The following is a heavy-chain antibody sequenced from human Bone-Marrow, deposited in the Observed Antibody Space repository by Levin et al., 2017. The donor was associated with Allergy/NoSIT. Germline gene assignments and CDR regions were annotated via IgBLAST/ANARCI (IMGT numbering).Heavy chain of an antibody. J-gene: IGHJ6*02. CDR2: INHSGST. Sequence: PSETLSLTCAVYGGSFSGYYWSWIRQPPGKGLEWIGEINHSGSTNYNPSLKSRVTISVDTSKNQFSLKLSSVTAADTAVYYCARGPGNFRRSYPKNCRPRWSLSCYYGMDVWGQGTTVTVSS. D-gene: IGHD2-15*01. CDR3: ARGPGNFRRSYPKNCRPRWSLSCYYGMDV. CDR1: GGSFSGYY. V-gene: IGHV4-34*01.